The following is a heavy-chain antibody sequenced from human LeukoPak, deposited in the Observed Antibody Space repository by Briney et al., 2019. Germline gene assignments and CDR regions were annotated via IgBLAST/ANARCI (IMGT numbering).Heavy chain of an antibody. D-gene: IGHD3-22*01. V-gene: IGHV3-30*18. CDR3: AKDLGDSSGYYYDAFDI. CDR2: ISYDGSNK. CDR1: GFTFSSYG. Sequence: GRSLRLSCAASGFTFSSYGMHWVRQAPGKGLEWVAVISYDGSNKYCADSVKGRFTISRDNSKNTLYLQMNSLRAEDTAVYYCAKDLGDSSGYYYDAFDIWGQGTMVTVSS. J-gene: IGHJ3*02.